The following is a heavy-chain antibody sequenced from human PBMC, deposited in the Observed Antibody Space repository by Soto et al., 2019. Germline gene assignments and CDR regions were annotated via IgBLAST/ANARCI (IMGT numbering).Heavy chain of an antibody. CDR3: ARDVDFDPGYSSSWYGGNWFDP. CDR2: IIPILGIA. V-gene: IGHV1-69*04. CDR1: GGTFSSYT. Sequence: SVKVSCKASGGTFSSYTISWVRQAPGQGLEWMGRIIPILGIASYAQKFQGRVTITADKSTSTAYMELSSLRSEDTAVYYCARDVDFDPGYSSSWYGGNWFDPWGQGTLVTVSS. D-gene: IGHD6-13*01. J-gene: IGHJ5*02.